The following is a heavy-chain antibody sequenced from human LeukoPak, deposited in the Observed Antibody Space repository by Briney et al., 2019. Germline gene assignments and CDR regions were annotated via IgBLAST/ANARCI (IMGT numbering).Heavy chain of an antibody. Sequence: ASVKVSCKASGGTFSSYAISWVRQAPGQGLEWMGGINPNSGGTNYAQKFQGRVTMTRDTSISTAYMELSRLRSDDTAVYYCARAGNIVVVPAAQYYMDVWGKGTTVTVSS. CDR1: GGTFSSYA. J-gene: IGHJ6*03. D-gene: IGHD2-2*01. CDR3: ARAGNIVVVPAAQYYMDV. V-gene: IGHV1-2*02. CDR2: INPNSGGT.